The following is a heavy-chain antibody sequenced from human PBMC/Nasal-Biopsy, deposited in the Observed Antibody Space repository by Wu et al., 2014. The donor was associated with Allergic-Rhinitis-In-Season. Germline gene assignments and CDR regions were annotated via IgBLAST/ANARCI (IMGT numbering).Heavy chain of an antibody. V-gene: IGHV3-11*03. D-gene: IGHD3-10*01. CDR2: ITKASSHT. CDR3: ATVPGRDTY. J-gene: IGHJ4*02. Sequence: LRLSCAASGFTFSDYSMSWIRQAPGKGLEWVSSITKASSHTNYADSVKGRFTISRDNAKNSLYLQMNSLRAEDTAVFYCATVPGRDTYWGQGTLVTVSS. CDR1: GFTFSDYS.